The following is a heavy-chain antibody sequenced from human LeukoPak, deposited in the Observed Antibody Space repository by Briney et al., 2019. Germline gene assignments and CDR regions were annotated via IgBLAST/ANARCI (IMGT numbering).Heavy chain of an antibody. Sequence: SCKASGGTFSSYAMHWVRQAPGKGLEWVAVISYDGSNKYYADSVKGRFTISRDNSKNTLYLQMNSLRAEDTAVYYCARDRRAIAVAGLDYWGQGTLVTVSS. D-gene: IGHD6-19*01. CDR2: ISYDGSNK. V-gene: IGHV3-30-3*01. CDR3: ARDRRAIAVAGLDY. CDR1: GGTFSSYA. J-gene: IGHJ4*02.